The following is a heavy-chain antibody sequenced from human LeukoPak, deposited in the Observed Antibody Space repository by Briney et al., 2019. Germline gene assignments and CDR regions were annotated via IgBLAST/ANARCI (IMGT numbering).Heavy chain of an antibody. CDR3: ARGIRGVIITTNYYNMDV. D-gene: IGHD3-10*01. CDR2: VNHSGIT. Sequence: SGTLSLTCAVYGRSFSGYYWSWVRQPPGKGLEWVGEVNHSGITSYNPSLKSRVTISADTSKNQFTLTMTSLTGADTAVYYCARGIRGVIITTNYYNMDVWGPGTTVTVSS. V-gene: IGHV4-34*01. CDR1: GRSFSGYY. J-gene: IGHJ6*03.